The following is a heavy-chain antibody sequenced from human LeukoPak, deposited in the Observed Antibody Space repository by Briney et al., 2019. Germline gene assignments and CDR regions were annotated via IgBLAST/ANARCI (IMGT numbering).Heavy chain of an antibody. Sequence: GGSLRLSCAASGFTFSSYAMHWVRQAPGKGLEWVAVISYDGSNKYYADSVKGRFTISRDNSKNTLYLQMNSLRAEDTAVYYCAREEWLVQLYYFDYWGQGTLVTVSS. J-gene: IGHJ4*02. CDR2: ISYDGSNK. CDR1: GFTFSSYA. V-gene: IGHV3-30-3*01. D-gene: IGHD6-19*01. CDR3: AREEWLVQLYYFDY.